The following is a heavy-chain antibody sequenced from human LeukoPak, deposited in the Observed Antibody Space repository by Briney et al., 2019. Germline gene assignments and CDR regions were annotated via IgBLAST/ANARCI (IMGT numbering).Heavy chain of an antibody. J-gene: IGHJ5*02. D-gene: IGHD3-22*01. CDR3: AREGSSGYNNWFDP. CDR1: GFTFSSYA. V-gene: IGHV3-23*01. CDR2: MSGSGGST. Sequence: PGGSLRLSCVTSGFTFSSYAMSWVRQAPGKGLEWVSAMSGSGGSTYYADSVKGRFTISRDNSKNTLYLQMNSLRAEDTAVYYCAREGSSGYNNWFDPWGQGTLVTVSS.